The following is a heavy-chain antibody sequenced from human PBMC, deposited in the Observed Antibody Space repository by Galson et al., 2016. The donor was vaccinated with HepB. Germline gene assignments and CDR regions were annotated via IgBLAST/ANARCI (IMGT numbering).Heavy chain of an antibody. V-gene: IGHV3-30*03. CDR2: ISYDGSDK. J-gene: IGHJ6*02. Sequence: SLRLSCAAYGFTFSSYGMHWVRQAPGKGLEWVAVISYDGSDKYYADSVKGRFTISRDNSKNTLYLQMSSLRAEDTAVYYCARDVWRGSGTDYYNYVDVWGQGTTVTGSS. CDR1: GFTFSSYG. D-gene: IGHD1-1*01. CDR3: ARDVWRGSGTDYYNYVDV.